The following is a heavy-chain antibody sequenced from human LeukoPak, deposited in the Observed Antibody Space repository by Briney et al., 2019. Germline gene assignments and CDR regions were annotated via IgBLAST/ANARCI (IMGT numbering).Heavy chain of an antibody. J-gene: IGHJ6*03. D-gene: IGHD5-24*01. CDR1: GFTFSSYG. CDR2: IRYDGSNK. Sequence: PGGSLRLSCAASGFTFSSYGMHWVRQAPGKGLEWVAFIRYDGSNKYYADSVKGRFTISRDNSKNTLYLQMNSLRAEDTAVYYCAKQQMATIRVYYYYMDVWGKGTTVTISS. CDR3: AKQQMATIRVYYYYMDV. V-gene: IGHV3-30*02.